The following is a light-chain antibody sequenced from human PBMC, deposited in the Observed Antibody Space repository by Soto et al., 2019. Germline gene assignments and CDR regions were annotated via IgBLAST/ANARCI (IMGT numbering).Light chain of an antibody. V-gene: IGKV1-5*01. CDR3: QQYNSPIT. J-gene: IGKJ5*01. CDR1: QSISSW. CDR2: DAS. Sequence: DIDMSQSPSSLSTSVGDIIIITCRASQSISSWLAWYQQKPGKAPKFLIYDASSLESGVPSRFSGSGSGTEFTLTISSLQPDDFATYYCQQYNSPITFGQGTRLEIK.